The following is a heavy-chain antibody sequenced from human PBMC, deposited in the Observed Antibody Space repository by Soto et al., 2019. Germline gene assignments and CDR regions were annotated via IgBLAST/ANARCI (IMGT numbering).Heavy chain of an antibody. J-gene: IGHJ4*02. CDR3: ASPYYYDSSGDYSGI. CDR2: INHSGST. CDR1: GGSFSGYY. V-gene: IGHV4-34*01. Sequence: PSLTCAVYGGSFSGYYWSWIRQPPGKGLEWIGEINHSGSTNYNPSLKSRVTIPVDTSKNQFSLKLSSVTAADTAVYYCASPYYYDSSGDYSGIWGQGTLVTVSS. D-gene: IGHD3-22*01.